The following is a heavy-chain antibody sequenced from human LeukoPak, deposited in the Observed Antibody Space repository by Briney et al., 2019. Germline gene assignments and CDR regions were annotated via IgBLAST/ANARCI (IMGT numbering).Heavy chain of an antibody. V-gene: IGHV1-2*02. CDR1: GYTFTGYY. Sequence: ASVKVSCKASGYTFTGYYMHWVRQAPGQGLEWMGWINPNSGGTNYAQKFQGRVTMTRDTSISTAYIELSRLRSDDTAVYYCARNRGYSYGRNWGMASLGYWGQGTLVTVSS. CDR3: ARNRGYSYGRNWGMASLGY. CDR2: INPNSGGT. J-gene: IGHJ4*02. D-gene: IGHD5-18*01.